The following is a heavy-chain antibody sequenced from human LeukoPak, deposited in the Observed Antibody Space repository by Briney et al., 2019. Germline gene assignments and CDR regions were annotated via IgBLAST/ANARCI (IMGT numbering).Heavy chain of an antibody. D-gene: IGHD6-13*01. CDR2: IWYDGGNK. J-gene: IGHJ3*02. V-gene: IGHV3-33*06. CDR3: AKSAGSSWFNAFDI. Sequence: PGRSLRLSCAASGLTFSSYGMHWVRQAPGKGLEWVAVIWYDGGNKYYADSVKGRFTISRDNSKNTLYLQMNSLRAEDTAVYYCAKSAGSSWFNAFDIWGQGTMVTVSS. CDR1: GLTFSSYG.